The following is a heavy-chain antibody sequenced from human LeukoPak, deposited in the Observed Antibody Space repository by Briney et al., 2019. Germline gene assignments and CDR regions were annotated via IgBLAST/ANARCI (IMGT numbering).Heavy chain of an antibody. V-gene: IGHV4-4*07. CDR1: GGSISNYY. Sequence: SETLSLTCTVSGGSISNYYWSWIRQPAGKGLEWIGRVYSSGSTNYNPSLKSRVTMSVDTSKNQLSLKLSSVTAADTAVYYCARGPTRYYFDYWGQGTLVTVSS. J-gene: IGHJ4*02. CDR2: VYSSGST. CDR3: ARGPTRYYFDY.